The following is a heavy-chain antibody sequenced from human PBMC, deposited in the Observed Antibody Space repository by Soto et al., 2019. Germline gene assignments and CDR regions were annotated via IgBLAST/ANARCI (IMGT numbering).Heavy chain of an antibody. J-gene: IGHJ4*02. CDR1: GCTFRSYA. CDR2: SIPIFYTA. CDR3: ARKKLEYSSGWAFDY. Sequence: SVNDSCQASGCTFRSYAISWVRQPPGQGLEWIGGSIPIFYTANYAEKFQSRVKITEDEPTSTAYMELSSQRSEDTAVYDCARKKLEYSSGWAFDYWGQGTLVTVSS. V-gene: IGHV1-69*01. D-gene: IGHD6-19*01.